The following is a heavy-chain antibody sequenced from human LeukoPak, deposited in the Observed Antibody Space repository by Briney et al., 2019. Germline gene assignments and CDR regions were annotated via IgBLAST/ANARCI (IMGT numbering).Heavy chain of an antibody. Sequence: VASVNVSSTASGYTFTAYYMHWVRQAPGQGLEWMGWINPNSGGTNYAQKFQGRVTMTRDTSISTAYMELSRLRSDDTAVYYCAKILLAHTSWGQGTLVTVSS. CDR2: INPNSGGT. V-gene: IGHV1-2*02. J-gene: IGHJ5*02. CDR3: AKILLAHTS. D-gene: IGHD3-3*01. CDR1: GYTFTAYY.